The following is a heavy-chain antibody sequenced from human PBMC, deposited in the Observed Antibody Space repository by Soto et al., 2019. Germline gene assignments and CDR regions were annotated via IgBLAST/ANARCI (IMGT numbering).Heavy chain of an antibody. V-gene: IGHV3-21*01. Sequence: GESLKISCAASGFTFSSYSMNWVRQAPGKGLEWVSSISSSSSYIYYADSVKGRFTISRDNAKNSLYLQMNSLRAEDTAVYYCARDASIAAAGTWSYYYYYYMDVWGKGTTVTVSS. J-gene: IGHJ6*03. CDR3: ARDASIAAAGTWSYYYYYYMDV. CDR1: GFTFSSYS. CDR2: ISSSSSYI. D-gene: IGHD6-13*01.